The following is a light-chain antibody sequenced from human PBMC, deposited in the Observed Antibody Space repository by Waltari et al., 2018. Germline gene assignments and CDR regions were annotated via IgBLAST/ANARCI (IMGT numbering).Light chain of an antibody. CDR3: SSYGGNRNEV. J-gene: IGLJ3*02. CDR2: EVN. Sequence: QSALTQPPSASGSPGQSVILSSTGTSSHIGGYNLVSWYQQHPGKAPKVLIYEVNKRPSGVPDRFSGSKSGNTASLTVSGLQADDEADYYCSSYGGNRNEVFGGGTKLTVL. CDR1: SSHIGGYNL. V-gene: IGLV2-8*01.